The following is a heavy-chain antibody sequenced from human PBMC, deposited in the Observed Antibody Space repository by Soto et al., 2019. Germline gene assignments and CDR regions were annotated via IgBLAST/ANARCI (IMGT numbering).Heavy chain of an antibody. Sequence: PGGSLRLSCAASGFTFSSYAMSWVRQAPGKGLEWVSAISGSGGSTYYADSVKGRFTISRDNSKNTLYLQMNSLRAEDTAVYYCAKDAFYYYDSSGYCYDYYYYGMDVWGQGTTVTVSS. CDR1: GFTFSSYA. CDR3: AKDAFYYYDSSGYCYDYYYYGMDV. J-gene: IGHJ6*02. V-gene: IGHV3-23*01. D-gene: IGHD3-22*01. CDR2: ISGSGGST.